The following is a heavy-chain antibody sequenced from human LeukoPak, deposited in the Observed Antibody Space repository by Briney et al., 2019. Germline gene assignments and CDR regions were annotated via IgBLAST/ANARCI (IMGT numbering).Heavy chain of an antibody. J-gene: IGHJ4*02. Sequence: GGSLRLSCVASGFYFGGHAMHWLRQAPGKGLEWVAYITYGSDTIFYADSVKGRFTVSRDNAKNSLYLQMDSLRAEDTAVYYCARREPTGCSGTSCFAGPVGNWGQGTLVTVSS. D-gene: IGHD2-2*01. V-gene: IGHV3-48*04. CDR2: ITYGSDTI. CDR1: GFYFGGHA. CDR3: ARREPTGCSGTSCFAGPVGN.